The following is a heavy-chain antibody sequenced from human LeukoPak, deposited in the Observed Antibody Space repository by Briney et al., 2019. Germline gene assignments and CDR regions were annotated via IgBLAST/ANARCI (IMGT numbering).Heavy chain of an antibody. CDR3: ARGFAYYYDSSGYYYARFDY. J-gene: IGHJ4*02. D-gene: IGHD3-22*01. Sequence: ETXXLXXAVYGGXXSGYXXSXIRQPPGKGLEWIXEINHSGSTNYNPSLKSRVTISVDTSKNQFSLKLSSVTAADTAVYYCARGFAYYYDSSGYYYARFDYWGQGTLVTVSS. CDR2: INHSGST. CDR1: GGXXSGYX. V-gene: IGHV4-34*01.